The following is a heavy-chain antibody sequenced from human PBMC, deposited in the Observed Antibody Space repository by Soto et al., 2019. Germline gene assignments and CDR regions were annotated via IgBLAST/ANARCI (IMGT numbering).Heavy chain of an antibody. CDR3: ARAQGPAVAGTDY. V-gene: IGHV1-58*01. Sequence: SVKVSCKASGFTFTSSAVQWVRQARGQRLEWIGWIVVGSGNTNYAQKFQERVTITRDMSTSTAYMELSSLRSEDTAVYYCARAQGPAVAGTDYWGQGTLVTVSS. D-gene: IGHD6-19*01. J-gene: IGHJ4*02. CDR2: IVVGSGNT. CDR1: GFTFTSSA.